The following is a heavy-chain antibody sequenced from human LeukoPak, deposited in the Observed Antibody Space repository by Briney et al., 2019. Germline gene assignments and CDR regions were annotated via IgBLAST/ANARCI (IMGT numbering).Heavy chain of an antibody. CDR1: GGFISSYY. CDR3: ARNPATANFDY. CDR2: IYYSGST. J-gene: IGHJ4*02. V-gene: IGHV4-59*01. D-gene: IGHD2-2*01. Sequence: SETLSLTCTVSGGFISSYYWSWIRQPPGKGLEWIGYIYYSGSTNYNPSLKSRVTISVDTSKNQFSLKLSSVTAADTAVYYCARNPATANFDYWGQGTLVTVSS.